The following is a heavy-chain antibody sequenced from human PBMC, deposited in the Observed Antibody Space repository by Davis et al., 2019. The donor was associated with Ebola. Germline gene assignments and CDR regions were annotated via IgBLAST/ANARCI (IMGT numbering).Heavy chain of an antibody. J-gene: IGHJ6*02. V-gene: IGHV3-74*01. CDR1: GFTFSGYW. Sequence: GESLKISCAASGFTFSGYWMHWVRQAAGKGLVWVSRIKSDGSSISYADSVKGRFTISRDNAKNTLYLQMNSLRAEDTAVYYCARRGLEIYYYYGMDVWGQGTTVTVSS. D-gene: IGHD3-3*01. CDR2: IKSDGSSI. CDR3: ARRGLEIYYYYGMDV.